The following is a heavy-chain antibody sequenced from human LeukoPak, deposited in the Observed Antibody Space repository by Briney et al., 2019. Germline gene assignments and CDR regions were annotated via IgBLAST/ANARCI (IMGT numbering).Heavy chain of an antibody. CDR2: INHRGST. Sequence: SQTLSLTCTVSGGSISSGAYDWGWIRQHPKRGLEYVGYINHRGSTYYNPSLESRVTMSVDTSKNQFSLKLSSVTAADSAVYYCARAARQGFTMIVVPFFYFDLWGRGTLVTVSS. CDR1: GGSISSGAYD. J-gene: IGHJ2*01. V-gene: IGHV4-31*03. D-gene: IGHD3-22*01. CDR3: ARAARQGFTMIVVPFFYFDL.